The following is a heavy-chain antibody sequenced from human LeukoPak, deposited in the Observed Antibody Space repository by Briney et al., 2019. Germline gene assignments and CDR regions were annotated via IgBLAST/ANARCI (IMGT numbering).Heavy chain of an antibody. CDR1: GDSISSGDYY. CDR3: ARASNYDILTGYYTKDWFDP. D-gene: IGHD3-9*01. J-gene: IGHJ5*02. CDR2: ISSSGST. Sequence: SQTLSLTCTVSGDSISSGDYYWSWIRQPAGKGLEWIGRISSSGSTNYNPSLKSRVTISVDTSKNQFSLKLSSVTAADTAVYYCARASNYDILTGYYTKDWFDPWGQGTLVTVSS. V-gene: IGHV4-61*02.